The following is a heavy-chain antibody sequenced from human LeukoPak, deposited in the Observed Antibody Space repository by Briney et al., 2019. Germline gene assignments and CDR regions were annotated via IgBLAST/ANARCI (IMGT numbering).Heavy chain of an antibody. CDR2: IYYSEST. CDR3: ARRQNWGNDAFDI. D-gene: IGHD3-16*01. V-gene: IGHV4-39*07. J-gene: IGHJ3*02. Sequence: PSETLSLTCTVSGGSISSSSYYWGWIRQPPGRGLEWFGRIYYSESTYYNPSLKSRGPITVDTTKNQFSLKLSSVTAADTGVYYCARRQNWGNDAFDIWGQGTMVTVSS. CDR1: GGSISSSSYY.